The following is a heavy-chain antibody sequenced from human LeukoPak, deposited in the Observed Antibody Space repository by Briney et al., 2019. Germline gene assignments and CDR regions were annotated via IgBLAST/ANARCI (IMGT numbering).Heavy chain of an antibody. CDR1: GFLFSSYA. Sequence: PGGSLRLFCAASGFLFSSYAMHWVRQAPGKGLEWVAVISYDGSNKYYADSVKGRFTISRDNSKNTLYLQMNSLRAEDTAVYYCARDLAAAKPSHAFDIWGQGTMVTVSS. CDR3: ARDLAAAKPSHAFDI. V-gene: IGHV3-30*04. J-gene: IGHJ3*02. CDR2: ISYDGSNK. D-gene: IGHD5-18*01.